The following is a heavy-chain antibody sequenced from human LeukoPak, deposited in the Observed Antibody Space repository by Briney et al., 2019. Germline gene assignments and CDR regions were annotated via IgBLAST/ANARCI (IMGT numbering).Heavy chain of an antibody. V-gene: IGHV3-48*01. J-gene: IGHJ5*02. CDR2: ISSSSSTI. CDR3: ARTSIRNWFDP. CDR1: GFTFSSYS. D-gene: IGHD4-17*01. Sequence: PGGSLRLSCAASGFTFSSYSMNWVRQAPGKGLEWVSYISSSSSTIYYADSVKGRFTISRDNAKNSLYLQMNSLRVEDTAVYYCARTSIRNWFDPWGQGTLVTVSS.